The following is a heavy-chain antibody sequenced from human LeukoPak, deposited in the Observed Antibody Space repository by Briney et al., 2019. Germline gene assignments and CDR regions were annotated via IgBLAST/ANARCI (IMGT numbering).Heavy chain of an antibody. V-gene: IGHV1-2*02. CDR1: GYTFTDYY. CDR2: INPNSGGT. Sequence: ASVKVSCKASGYTFTDYYMHWVRQAPGQGLEWMGWINPNSGGTNYAQKFQGRVTMTRDTSISTAYMELSRLRSDDTAVYYCARVYLGVYYYGSSGYSHLDYLGQGTLVTVSS. J-gene: IGHJ4*02. CDR3: ARVYLGVYYYGSSGYSHLDY. D-gene: IGHD3-22*01.